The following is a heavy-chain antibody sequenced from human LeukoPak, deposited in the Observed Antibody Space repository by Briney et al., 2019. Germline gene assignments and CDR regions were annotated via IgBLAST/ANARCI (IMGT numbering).Heavy chain of an antibody. J-gene: IGHJ5*02. Sequence: GGSLRLSYAASGFIFSTYAMSWVRQAPGKGLEWVSGISDSGGNTYYADSVKGRFTISRDNSENTLYLQMNSLRVEDTAVYYCAKNARTARFLFDPWGQGTLVTVSS. V-gene: IGHV3-23*01. CDR1: GFIFSTYA. D-gene: IGHD2-21*02. CDR2: ISDSGGNT. CDR3: AKNARTARFLFDP.